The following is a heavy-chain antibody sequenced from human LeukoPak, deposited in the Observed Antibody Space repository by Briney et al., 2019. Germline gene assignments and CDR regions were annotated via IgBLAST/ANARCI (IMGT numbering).Heavy chain of an antibody. Sequence: SETLSLTCTVSGGSISSYYWSWIRQPPGKELDWIGYIYYSGSTNYNPSLKSRVTISVDTSKNQFSLKLSSVTAADTAVYYCAGQWASYFDYWGQGTLVTVSS. CDR2: IYYSGST. V-gene: IGHV4-59*01. CDR3: AGQWASYFDY. D-gene: IGHD1-26*01. CDR1: GGSISSYY. J-gene: IGHJ4*02.